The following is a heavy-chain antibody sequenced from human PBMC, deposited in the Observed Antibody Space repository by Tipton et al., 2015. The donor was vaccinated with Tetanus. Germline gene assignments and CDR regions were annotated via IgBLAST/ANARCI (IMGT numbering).Heavy chain of an antibody. Sequence: VQLVQSGAEVKKPGTSVKVSCEASGYTVTGHYMHWVRQAPGQGLEWMGWINPNSGGTNYAQKFQGRVTMTRDTSISTAYMELSRLRSDDTAVYYCARSGWEREWELLDNWGQGTLVTVSS. J-gene: IGHJ4*02. CDR2: INPNSGGT. CDR1: GYTVTGHY. D-gene: IGHD1-26*01. CDR3: ARSGWEREWELLDN. V-gene: IGHV1-2*02.